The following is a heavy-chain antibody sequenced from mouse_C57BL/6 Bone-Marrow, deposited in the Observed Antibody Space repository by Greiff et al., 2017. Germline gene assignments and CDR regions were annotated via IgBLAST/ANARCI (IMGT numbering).Heavy chain of an antibody. J-gene: IGHJ3*01. CDR1: GYTFTSYG. V-gene: IGHV1-81*01. CDR2: IYPRSGTT. D-gene: IGHD1-1*01. Sequence: VQLQQSGAELARPGASVKLSCKASGYTFTSYGISWVKQRTGQGLEWIGEIYPRSGTTYYNEKFKGKATLTADQSSSTAYMELRSLTSEDSAVYFCARGCYVGTFAYWGQGTLVTVSA. CDR3: ARGCYVGTFAY.